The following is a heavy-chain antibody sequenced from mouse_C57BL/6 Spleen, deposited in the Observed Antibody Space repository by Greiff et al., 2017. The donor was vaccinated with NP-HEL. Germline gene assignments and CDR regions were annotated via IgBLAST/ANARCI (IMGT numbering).Heavy chain of an antibody. J-gene: IGHJ4*01. Sequence: DVKLQESGGGLVQPGGSMKLSCVASGFTFSNYWMNWVRQSPEKGLEWVAQIRLKSDNYATHYAESVKGRFTISRDVSKSSVYLQMYNLRAEDTGIYYCTGPTMDYWGQGTSVTVSS. CDR3: TGPTMDY. CDR1: GFTFSNYW. V-gene: IGHV6-3*01. CDR2: IRLKSDNYAT.